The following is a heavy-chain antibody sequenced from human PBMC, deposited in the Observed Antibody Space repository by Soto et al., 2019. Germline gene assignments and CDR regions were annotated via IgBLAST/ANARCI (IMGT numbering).Heavy chain of an antibody. Sequence: PGGSLRLSCAASGFSFSNYAVTWVRQAPGKGLEWVSAISASGGSTYYADSVKGRFTISRDNSKNTLFPQMNSLRAEDTAVYYCAKDKSCSDGVCYLDYWGQGSLVTVSS. CDR1: GFSFSNYA. CDR3: AKDKSCSDGVCYLDY. J-gene: IGHJ4*01. V-gene: IGHV3-23*01. D-gene: IGHD2-15*01. CDR2: ISASGGST.